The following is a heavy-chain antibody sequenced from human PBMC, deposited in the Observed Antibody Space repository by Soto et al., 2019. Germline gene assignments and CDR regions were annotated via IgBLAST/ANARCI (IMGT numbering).Heavy chain of an antibody. V-gene: IGHV4-61*01. D-gene: IGHD2-8*01. CDR1: GGSVSSGSYY. Sequence: PSETLSLTCTVSGGSVSSGSYYWSWIRQPPGKGLEWIGYIYYSGSTNYNPSLKSRVTISVDTSKNQFSLKLSSVTAADTAVYYCARAYSRILYFSPPSDYFDYWGQGTLVTVSS. J-gene: IGHJ4*02. CDR3: ARAYSRILYFSPPSDYFDY. CDR2: IYYSGST.